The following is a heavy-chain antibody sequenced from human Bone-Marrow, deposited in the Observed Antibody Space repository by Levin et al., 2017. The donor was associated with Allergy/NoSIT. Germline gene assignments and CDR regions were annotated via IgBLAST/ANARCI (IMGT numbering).Heavy chain of an antibody. D-gene: IGHD1-20*01. CDR1: GFSLNDYN. V-gene: IGHV3-21*01. J-gene: IGHJ4*02. CDR3: ARDPLSYNWNYLDY. CDR2: ITGRSDNT. Sequence: NSGGSLRLSCAASGFSLNDYNMNWVRQAPGKGLEWVSSITGRSDNTYYADSVMGRFTLSRDNAKNSLFLQMNSLRAEDTAVYYCARDPLSYNWNYLDYWGQGTLVTVST.